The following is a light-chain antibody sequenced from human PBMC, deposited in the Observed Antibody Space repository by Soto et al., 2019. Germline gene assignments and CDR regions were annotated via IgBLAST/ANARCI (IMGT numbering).Light chain of an antibody. CDR1: SSSIGSTH. J-gene: IGLJ2*01. Sequence: QSVLTQPPSVSAAPGQKVTISCSGSSSSIGSTHVSWYHQLPGTAPKLLIYDNNKRPSGIPDRFSGSKSGTSATLAITGLQTGDEADYYCATWDSSLSVVLFGGGTKLTVL. CDR3: ATWDSSLSVVL. CDR2: DNN. V-gene: IGLV1-51*01.